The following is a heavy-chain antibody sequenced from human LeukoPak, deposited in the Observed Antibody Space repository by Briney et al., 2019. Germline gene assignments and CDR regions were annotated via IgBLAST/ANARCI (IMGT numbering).Heavy chain of an antibody. CDR3: ARDGTSTDDY. CDR1: GYTFTGYY. CDR2: FSPNGGGT. J-gene: IGHJ4*02. Sequence: ASVKVSFKASGYTFTGYYMHWVRQAPGQGLEWMGWFSPNGGGTNYAQNFQDRVTMTRDTSISTAYMELSRLRSDDTAVYYCARDGTSTDDYWGQGTLVTVSS. V-gene: IGHV1-2*02. D-gene: IGHD2-2*01.